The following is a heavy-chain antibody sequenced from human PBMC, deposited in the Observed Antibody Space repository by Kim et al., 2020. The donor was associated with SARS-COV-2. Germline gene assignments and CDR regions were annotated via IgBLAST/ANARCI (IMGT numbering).Heavy chain of an antibody. J-gene: IGHJ2*01. Sequence: GGSLRLSCAASGFTFDDYAMHWVRQAPGKGLEWVSGISWNSGSIGYADSVKGRFTISRDNANNSLYLQMNSLRAEDTALYYCAKDNSLDVMYDYVWGSYRHDWYFDLWGRGTLVTVSS. V-gene: IGHV3-9*01. CDR2: ISWNSGSI. D-gene: IGHD3-16*02. CDR3: AKDNSLDVMYDYVWGSYRHDWYFDL. CDR1: GFTFDDYA.